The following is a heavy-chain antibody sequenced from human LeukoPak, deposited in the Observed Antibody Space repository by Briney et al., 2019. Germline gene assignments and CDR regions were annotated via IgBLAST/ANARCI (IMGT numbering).Heavy chain of an antibody. D-gene: IGHD5-18*01. CDR3: TTEGYIYGHHALDI. V-gene: IGHV3-21*03. CDR1: GFTFNTYS. CDR2: IDSSGGYM. J-gene: IGHJ3*02. Sequence: PGGSLRLSCEASGFTFNTYSMNWARQAPGKGLEWVSSIDSSGGYMFYADSVKGRFIISRDNAKDSLYLQMNSLKTEDTAVYYCTTEGYIYGHHALDIWGQGTMVTVSS.